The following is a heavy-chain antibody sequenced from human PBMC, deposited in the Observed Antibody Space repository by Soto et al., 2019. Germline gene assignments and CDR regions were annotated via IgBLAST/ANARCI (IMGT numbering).Heavy chain of an antibody. V-gene: IGHV1-69*08. CDR2: IIPILGIA. Sequence: QVQLVQSGAEVKKPGSSVKVSCKASGGTFSSYTISWVRQAPGQGLEWMGRIIPILGIANYAQKFQGRVTITADKSTSTAYMELRSLRSEDTAMYYCARDYCSSTSCYATPQLVPYFDPWGQGTLVTVSS. CDR1: GGTFSSYT. CDR3: ARDYCSSTSCYATPQLVPYFDP. D-gene: IGHD2-2*01. J-gene: IGHJ5*02.